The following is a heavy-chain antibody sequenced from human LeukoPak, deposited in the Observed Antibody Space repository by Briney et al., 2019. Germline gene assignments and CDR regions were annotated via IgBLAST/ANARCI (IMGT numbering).Heavy chain of an antibody. CDR3: AREREGTYGSGSYTFDY. CDR1: GYTFTSYG. D-gene: IGHD3-10*01. J-gene: IGHJ4*02. CDR2: ISTYNGNT. Sequence: GASVKVSCKASGYTFTSYGISWVRQAPGQGLEWMGWISTYNGNTNYAQRLQGRVTMTTDTSTTTAYMELRSLRSDDTAVYYCAREREGTYGSGSYTFDYWGQGTLVTVSS. V-gene: IGHV1-18*01.